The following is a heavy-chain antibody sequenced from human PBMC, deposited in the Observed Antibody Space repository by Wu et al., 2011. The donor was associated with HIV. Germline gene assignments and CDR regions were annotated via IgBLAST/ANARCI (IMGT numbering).Heavy chain of an antibody. Sequence: QVQLVQSGAEVKKPGASVKVSCKASGYTFTSYYMHWVRQAPGQGLAWMGVINPSGGSTSYAQKFQHRVTMTSDTSTNTVYMELTSLRSDDTAVYYCAREYDSSGYWSSEVWFDPWGQGTLGHRLL. CDR1: GYTFTSYY. J-gene: IGHJ5*02. CDR2: INPSGGST. CDR3: AREYDSSGYWSSEVWFDP. V-gene: IGHV1-46*01. D-gene: IGHD3-22*01.